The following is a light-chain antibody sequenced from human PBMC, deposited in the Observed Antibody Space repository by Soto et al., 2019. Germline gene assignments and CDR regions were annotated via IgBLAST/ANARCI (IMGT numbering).Light chain of an antibody. V-gene: IGKV3-15*01. CDR3: QQYNNWPPLT. CDR2: AAS. J-gene: IGKJ4*01. Sequence: IVLTQSPATLSVSPGESATLSCRASQSVSSNLAWYQQKPGQAPRLLIYAASTRSIGIPDRFSGSGSGTEFTLTISSLQAEDFAIYYCQQYNNWPPLTFGGGTKVEIK. CDR1: QSVSSN.